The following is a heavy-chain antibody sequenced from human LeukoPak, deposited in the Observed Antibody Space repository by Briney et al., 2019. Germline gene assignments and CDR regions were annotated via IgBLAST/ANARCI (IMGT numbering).Heavy chain of an antibody. Sequence: SETLSLTCTVSGGSISSSSYYWGWIRQPPGKGLEWIGSIYHSGSTYYNPSLKSRVTISVDTSKNQFSLKLSSVTAADTAVYYCARRSGITMIVVLISDAFDIWGQGTMVTVSP. CDR2: IYHSGST. CDR1: GGSISSSSYY. D-gene: IGHD3-22*01. J-gene: IGHJ3*02. CDR3: ARRSGITMIVVLISDAFDI. V-gene: IGHV4-39*01.